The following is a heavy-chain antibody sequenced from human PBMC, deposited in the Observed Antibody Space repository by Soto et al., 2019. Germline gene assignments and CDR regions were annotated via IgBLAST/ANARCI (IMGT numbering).Heavy chain of an antibody. D-gene: IGHD3-9*01. CDR3: ARVFTRYFDPVGY. CDR2: INPNSGGT. V-gene: IGHV1-2*04. J-gene: IGHJ4*02. Sequence: ASVKVSCKASGYTFTAYYIHWVRQAPGQGLERMGWINPNSGGTNYAQKLQGWVTMTRDTSISTAYMELSRLKFVDTAVYYCARVFTRYFDPVGYWGQGTLVTVSS. CDR1: GYTFTAYY.